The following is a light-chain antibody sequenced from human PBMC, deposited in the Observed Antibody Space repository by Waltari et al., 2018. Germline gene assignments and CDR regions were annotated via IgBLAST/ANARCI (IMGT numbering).Light chain of an antibody. Sequence: QSALTQPPSVSGSPGQSVTISCTGTSSDVGSYNRVSWYQQPPGTAPKLMIYEVSNRPSGVPDRFSGSKSGNTASLTISGLQAKDEADYYCSLYTSSSTLIFGGGTKLTVL. J-gene: IGLJ2*01. V-gene: IGLV2-18*01. CDR1: SSDVGSYNR. CDR2: EVS. CDR3: SLYTSSSTLI.